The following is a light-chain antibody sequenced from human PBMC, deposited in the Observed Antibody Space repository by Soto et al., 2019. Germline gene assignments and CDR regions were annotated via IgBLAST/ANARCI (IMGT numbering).Light chain of an antibody. CDR1: QSVRSSY. CDR3: QQYASSRT. J-gene: IGKJ1*01. Sequence: EIVLTQSPGTLSLSPGERATLSCRASQSVRSSYLAWYRQKPGQAPRLLVYGASSRATGIPDRFSGSGSGTDFTLTISRLEPEDFAVYYCQQYASSRTFGQGTKVDIK. V-gene: IGKV3-20*01. CDR2: GAS.